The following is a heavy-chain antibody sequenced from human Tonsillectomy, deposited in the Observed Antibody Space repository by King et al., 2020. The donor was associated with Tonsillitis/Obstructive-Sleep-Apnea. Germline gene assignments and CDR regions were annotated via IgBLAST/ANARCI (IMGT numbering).Heavy chain of an antibody. CDR3: ARSRGTVTTFYYYYMDV. V-gene: IGHV3-33*01. CDR2: LWYDGSNQ. D-gene: IGHD4-11*01. J-gene: IGHJ6*03. Sequence: VQLVESGGGVVQPGRSLRLSCAASGFTFSSYGMHWVRQAPGKGLEWVAVLWYDGSNQYYADSVKGRFTISSDNSKNTLYLQMNSLRAEDTAVYYCARSRGTVTTFYYYYMDVWGKGTTVTVSS. CDR1: GFTFSSYG.